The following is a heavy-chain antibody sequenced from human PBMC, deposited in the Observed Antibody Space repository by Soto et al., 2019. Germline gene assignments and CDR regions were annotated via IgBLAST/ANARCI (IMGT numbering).Heavy chain of an antibody. CDR1: GFTFSSYA. J-gene: IGHJ5*02. V-gene: IGHV3-23*01. CDR3: AKDRAPPLAYCGGDCYSNWFDP. CDR2: ISGSGGST. Sequence: GGSLRLSCAASGFTFSSYAMSWVRQAPGKGLEWVSAISGSGGSTYYADSVKGRFTISRDNSKNTLYLQMNSLRAEDTAVYYCAKDRAPPLAYCGGDCYSNWFDPWGQGTLVTVSS. D-gene: IGHD2-21*02.